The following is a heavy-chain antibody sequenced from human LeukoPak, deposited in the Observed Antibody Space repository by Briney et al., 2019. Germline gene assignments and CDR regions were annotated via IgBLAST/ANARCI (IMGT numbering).Heavy chain of an antibody. CDR3: AREYYDSSGYYFYDYYYMDV. Sequence: GGSLRLSCGASGFTFDDYWMSWVRQAPGQGLEWVANIKQDVSEKNYVDSVKGRFTISRDNAKNSLYLQMNSLRAEDTAVYYCAREYYDSSGYYFYDYYYMDVWGKGTTVTVSS. D-gene: IGHD3-22*01. CDR1: GFTFDDYW. V-gene: IGHV3-7*01. CDR2: IKQDVSEK. J-gene: IGHJ6*03.